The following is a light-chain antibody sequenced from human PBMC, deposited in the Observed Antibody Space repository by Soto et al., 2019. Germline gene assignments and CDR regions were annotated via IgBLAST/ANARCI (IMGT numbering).Light chain of an antibody. CDR1: QSVSSSY. CDR3: QQYGNSPPT. V-gene: IGKV3-20*01. J-gene: IGKJ1*01. Sequence: EVVLTQSPGTLSLSPGERATLSCRASQSVSSSYLAWYQQKPGQAPRLLIYGASSRATGIPDRFSGSGSGTDFTLTISRLEPEDFAVYYCQQYGNSPPTFGQGTMVDI. CDR2: GAS.